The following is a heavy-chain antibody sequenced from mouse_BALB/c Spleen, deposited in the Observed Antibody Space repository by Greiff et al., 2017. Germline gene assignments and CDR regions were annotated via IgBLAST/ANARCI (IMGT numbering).Heavy chain of an antibody. CDR2: INSNGGST. V-gene: IGHV5-6-3*01. CDR1: GFTFSSYG. CDR3: AREYDYGGFAY. D-gene: IGHD2-4*01. Sequence: EVMLVESGGGLVQPGGSLKLSCAASGFTFSSYGMSWVRQTPDKRLELVATINSNGGSTYYPDSVKGRFTISRDNAKNTLYLQMSSLKSEDTAMYYCAREYDYGGFAYWGQGTLVTVSA. J-gene: IGHJ3*01.